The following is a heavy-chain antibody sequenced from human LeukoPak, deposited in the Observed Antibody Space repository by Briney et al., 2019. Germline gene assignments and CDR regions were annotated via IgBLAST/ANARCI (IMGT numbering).Heavy chain of an antibody. CDR2: INSDGSST. CDR3: ARGGYYSLVYFDY. D-gene: IGHD3-22*01. V-gene: IGHV3-74*01. Sequence: PGGSLRLSCAASGFTFDDYAMHWVRQAPGKGLVWVSRINSDGSSTSYADSVKGRFTISRDNAKNTLYLQMNSLRAEDTAVYYCARGGYYSLVYFDYWGQGTLVTVSS. J-gene: IGHJ4*02. CDR1: GFTFDDYA.